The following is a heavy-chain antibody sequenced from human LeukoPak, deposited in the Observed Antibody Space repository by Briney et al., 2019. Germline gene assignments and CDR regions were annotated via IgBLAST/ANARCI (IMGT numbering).Heavy chain of an antibody. CDR3: AKDPKTPVVNPNHFDY. J-gene: IGHJ4*02. D-gene: IGHD4-23*01. CDR2: IRYDGSNK. V-gene: IGHV3-30*02. Sequence: GGSLRLSCAASGFTFSSYGMHWVRQAPGKGLEWVAFIRYDGSNKYYADSVKGRFTISRDNSKNTLYLQMNSLRAEDTAVYYCAKDPKTPVVNPNHFDYWGQGTLVTVSS. CDR1: GFTFSSYG.